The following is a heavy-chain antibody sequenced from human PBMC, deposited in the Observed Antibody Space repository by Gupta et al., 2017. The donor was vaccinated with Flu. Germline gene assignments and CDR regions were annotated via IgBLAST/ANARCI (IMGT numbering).Heavy chain of an antibody. CDR2: INDDGRRK. CDR1: SYW. D-gene: IGHD3-22*01. V-gene: IGHV3-74*01. Sequence: SYWMHWVRQVPGKGLVWVSRINDDGRRKEYADSVKGRFTISRDNAKNTLYLQMNSLRAEDTAMYYCTRVDDGRGYNWFEPWGQGTLVTVSA. CDR3: TRVDDGRGYNWFEP. J-gene: IGHJ5*02.